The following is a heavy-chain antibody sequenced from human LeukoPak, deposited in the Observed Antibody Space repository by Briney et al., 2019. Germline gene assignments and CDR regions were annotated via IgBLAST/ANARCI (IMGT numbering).Heavy chain of an antibody. CDR2: ISWNSGSM. Sequence: GRSLRLSCAASGFTFDDYAMHWVRQAPGKGLEWVSGISWNSGSMGYADSVKGRFTISRDNAKNSLYLQMNSLRAEDTALYYCAKDSGGLYCSGGSCYYYDYWGQGTLVTVSS. CDR1: GFTFDDYA. J-gene: IGHJ4*02. V-gene: IGHV3-9*01. D-gene: IGHD2-15*01. CDR3: AKDSGGLYCSGGSCYYYDY.